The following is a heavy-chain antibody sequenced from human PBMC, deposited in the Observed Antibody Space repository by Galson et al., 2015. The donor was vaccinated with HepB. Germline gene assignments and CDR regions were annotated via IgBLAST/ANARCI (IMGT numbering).Heavy chain of an antibody. Sequence: SLTCAVYGGSFSGYYWSWIRQPPGKGLEWIGEINHSGSTNYNPSLKSRVTISVDTSKNQFSLKLSSVTAADTAVYYCARDTAMDLYWYFDLWGRGTLVTVSS. V-gene: IGHV4-34*01. CDR3: ARDTAMDLYWYFDL. CDR1: GGSFSGYY. J-gene: IGHJ2*01. D-gene: IGHD5-18*01. CDR2: INHSGST.